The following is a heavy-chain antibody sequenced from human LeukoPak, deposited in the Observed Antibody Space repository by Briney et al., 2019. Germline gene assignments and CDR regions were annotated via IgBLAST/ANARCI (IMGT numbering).Heavy chain of an antibody. V-gene: IGHV3-9*01. CDR2: ITWNSRVK. CDR1: GFTFDNFA. D-gene: IGHD7-27*01. CDR3: ARDNWGSIDH. Sequence: GGSLRLSCAASGFTFDNFAMHWVRQAPGKGLEWVSGITWNSRVKTYTPSVKGRFTISRDDAKNSLYLQMNSLRADDTAVYYCARDNWGSIDHWGQGILVTVSS. J-gene: IGHJ4*02.